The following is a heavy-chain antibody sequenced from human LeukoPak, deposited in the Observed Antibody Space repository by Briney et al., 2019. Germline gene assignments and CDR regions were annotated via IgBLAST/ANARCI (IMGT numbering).Heavy chain of an antibody. CDR3: VKDPNSVIPLAGWFDP. D-gene: IGHD6-19*01. V-gene: IGHV3-21*01. Sequence: GSLRLSCAASGFSFINYNMNWVRQVPGKGLEWVSSISDSSSYISYADSVKGRFTISRDNAKNSLYLQMNSLRAEDTGVYYCVKDPNSVIPLAGWFDPWGQGTLVTVSS. CDR1: GFSFINYN. J-gene: IGHJ5*02. CDR2: ISDSSSYI.